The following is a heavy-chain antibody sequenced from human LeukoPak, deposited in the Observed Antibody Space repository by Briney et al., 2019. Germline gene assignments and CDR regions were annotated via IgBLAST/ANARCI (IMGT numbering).Heavy chain of an antibody. D-gene: IGHD4-23*01. Sequence: GGSLRLSCAVSGFTVSSNYMNWVRQAPGKGLEWVSVLYADGGTSYADSVKGRFTISRDNAKNPLYLQMNSLRAEDTAVYYCAGNLRAPSHQLQYYFDYWGQGTLVTVSS. CDR2: LYADGGT. CDR3: AGNLRAPSHQLQYYFDY. V-gene: IGHV3-66*01. J-gene: IGHJ4*02. CDR1: GFTVSSNY.